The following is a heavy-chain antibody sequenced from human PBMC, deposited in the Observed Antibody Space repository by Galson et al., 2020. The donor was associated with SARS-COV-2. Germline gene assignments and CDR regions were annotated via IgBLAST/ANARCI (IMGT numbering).Heavy chain of an antibody. CDR1: GFPFSTYS. D-gene: IGHD5-18*01. J-gene: IGHJ6*02. V-gene: IGHV3-21*01. CDR3: ARDEGIRGYNYGRLYYGMDV. Sequence: NSGGSLRLSCAASGFPFSTYSMNWVRLAPGKGLEWDSSISTSSSYTYYADSVKGRFSISRDNPRNSLYLQMNSLRAEDTAVYYCARDEGIRGYNYGRLYYGMDVWGQGTTVTVSS. CDR2: ISTSSSYT.